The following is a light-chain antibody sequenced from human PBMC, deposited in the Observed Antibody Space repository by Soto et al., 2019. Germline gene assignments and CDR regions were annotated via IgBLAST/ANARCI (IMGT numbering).Light chain of an antibody. CDR2: EVS. CDR3: SSHAGSNNYV. V-gene: IGLV2-8*01. J-gene: IGLJ1*01. Sequence: LTQPLSVSGSPGMTVTISCTRSSGNIANNYVQWYQQRPGSAPKLMIYEVSKRPSGVPDRFSGSKSGNTASLTVSGLQAEDEADYYCSSHAGSNNYVFGTGTKLTVL. CDR1: SSGNIANNY.